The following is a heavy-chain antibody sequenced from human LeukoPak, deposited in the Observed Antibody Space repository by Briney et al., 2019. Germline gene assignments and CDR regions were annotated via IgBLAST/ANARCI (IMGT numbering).Heavy chain of an antibody. D-gene: IGHD3-22*01. J-gene: IGHJ4*02. CDR3: ASGDYYDSSAQGDFDY. Sequence: GGSLRLSCAASGFTVGYNYMTWVRQAPGKGLEWVAAIYNSGSTYYADSVKGRFTISRDNSKNTMYLQMNSLKGEDTAVYYCASGDYYDSSAQGDFDYWGQGTLVTVSS. CDR2: IYNSGST. V-gene: IGHV3-66*01. CDR1: GFTVGYNY.